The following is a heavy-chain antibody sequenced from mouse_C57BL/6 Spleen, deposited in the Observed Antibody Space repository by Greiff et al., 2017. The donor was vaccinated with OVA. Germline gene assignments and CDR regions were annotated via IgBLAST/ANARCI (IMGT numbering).Heavy chain of an antibody. CDR2: IYPRSGNT. CDR3: ANYDYDEYYFDY. CDR1: GYTFTSYG. J-gene: IGHJ2*01. Sequence: QVQLQQSGAELARPGASVKLSCKASGYTFTSYGISWVKQRTGQGLEWIGEIYPRSGNTYYNEKFKGKATLTADKSSSTAYMELRSLTSEDSAVYFCANYDYDEYYFDYWGQGTTLTVSS. D-gene: IGHD2-4*01. V-gene: IGHV1-81*01.